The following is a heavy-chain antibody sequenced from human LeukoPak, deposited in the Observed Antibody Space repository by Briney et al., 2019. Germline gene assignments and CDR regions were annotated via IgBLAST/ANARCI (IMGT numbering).Heavy chain of an antibody. Sequence: PGGSLRLSCAASGFTFSNAWMTGVRQAPGKGLEWVGRIKSKTAGGTTDYAAPVKGRFTISRDDSKNTLYLQMNRLKTEDTAVYYCTTGESMVGTTIHVRWADWGQGTLVTVSS. CDR3: TTGESMVGTTIHVRWAD. CDR1: GFTFSNAW. J-gene: IGHJ4*02. D-gene: IGHD1-26*01. V-gene: IGHV3-15*01. CDR2: IKSKTAGGTT.